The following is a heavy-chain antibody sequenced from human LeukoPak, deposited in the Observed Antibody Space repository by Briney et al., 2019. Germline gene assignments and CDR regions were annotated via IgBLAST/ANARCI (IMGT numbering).Heavy chain of an antibody. D-gene: IGHD3-22*01. CDR2: IYYSGST. V-gene: IGHV4-59*12. CDR3: ACITMIVVVIPSRSNAFDI. Sequence: SETLSLTCTVSGGSISSYYWSWIRQPPGKGLEWIGYIYYSGSTNYNPSLKSRVTISVDTSKNQFSLKLSSVTAADTAVYYCACITMIVVVIPSRSNAFDIWGQGTMVTVSS. J-gene: IGHJ3*02. CDR1: GGSISSYY.